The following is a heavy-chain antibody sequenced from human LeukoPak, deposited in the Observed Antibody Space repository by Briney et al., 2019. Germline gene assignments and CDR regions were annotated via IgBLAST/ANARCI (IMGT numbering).Heavy chain of an antibody. D-gene: IGHD3-10*01. J-gene: IGHJ4*02. CDR1: GGSFSGYY. CDR2: INHSGST. CDR3: ARGRVVRGVMAY. V-gene: IGHV4-34*01. Sequence: SETLSLTCAVYGGSFSGYYWSWIRQPPGKGLEWIGEINHSGSTNYNPSLKSRVTISEDTSKNQFSLKLSSVTAADTAVYYCARGRVVRGVMAYWGQGTLVTVSS.